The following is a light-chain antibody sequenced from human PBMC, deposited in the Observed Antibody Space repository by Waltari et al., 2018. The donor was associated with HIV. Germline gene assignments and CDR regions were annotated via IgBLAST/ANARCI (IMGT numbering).Light chain of an antibody. J-gene: IGLJ3*02. CDR1: SSDVGGYNF. CDR3: ESYTSTSVWV. V-gene: IGLV2-14*03. CDR2: DVT. Sequence: QSALTQPASVSGSPGQSITISCTGSSSDVGGYNFVSWYQQHPGKAPRVLIYDVTTRPSGVSDRFSGSRSGDTASLPISGLQPEDEADYYCESYTSTSVWVFGGGTRLTVL.